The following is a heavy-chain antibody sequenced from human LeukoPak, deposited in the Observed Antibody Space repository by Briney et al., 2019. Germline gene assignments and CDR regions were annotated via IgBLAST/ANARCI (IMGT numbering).Heavy chain of an antibody. CDR2: ISGSGDAT. Sequence: PGGSLRLSCAVSGFRFSQHTMSWVRQAPGKRLEWVSPISGSGDATRYADSVMGRFTISRDNAKNTLSLQMNSLRAEDTAVYYCAKSDCASDGCKLLNYWGQGTLVTASS. V-gene: IGHV3-23*01. CDR3: AKSDCASDGCKLLNY. CDR1: GFRFSQHT. D-gene: IGHD3-10*01. J-gene: IGHJ4*02.